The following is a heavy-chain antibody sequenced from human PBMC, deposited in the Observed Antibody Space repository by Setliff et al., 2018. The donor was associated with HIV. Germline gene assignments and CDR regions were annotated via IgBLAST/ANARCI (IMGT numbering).Heavy chain of an antibody. CDR1: GSTFSSYA. V-gene: IGHV3-64*04. CDR3: ATDCAVVGGTGSLDS. J-gene: IGHJ4*02. CDR2: ISSNGGST. Sequence: GGSLTLSCPASGSTFSSYAMHWVRQAPGKGLEYVSAISSNGGSTYYADSVKGRFTISRDNSKHTLNLQMNSMRVEETAVYYCATDCAVVGGTGSLDSWGQGTLVTVSS. D-gene: IGHD1-26*01.